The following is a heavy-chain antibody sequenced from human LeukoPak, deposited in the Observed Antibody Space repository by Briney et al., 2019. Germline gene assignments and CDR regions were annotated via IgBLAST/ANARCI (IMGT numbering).Heavy chain of an antibody. Sequence: ASVKVSCKASGYTFTSYYMHWVRQAPGQGLEWMGGINPSGGSTSYAQKFQGRLTMTRDTSTSTVYMELSSLRSEDTAVYYCARDGYYDFWSGYQAFDYWGQGTLVTVSS. CDR1: GYTFTSYY. D-gene: IGHD3-3*01. V-gene: IGHV1-46*01. CDR3: ARDGYYDFWSGYQAFDY. J-gene: IGHJ4*02. CDR2: INPSGGST.